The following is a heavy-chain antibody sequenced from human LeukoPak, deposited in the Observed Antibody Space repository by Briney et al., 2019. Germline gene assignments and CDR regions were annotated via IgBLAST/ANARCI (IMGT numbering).Heavy chain of an antibody. Sequence: QPSETLSLTCTASGGSISSYYWSWIRQPAGKGLEWIGRIYTSGSTNYNPSLKSRVTISVDKSKNQFSLKLSSVTAADTAVYYCARDAIAVADRGFDYWGQGTLVTVSS. V-gene: IGHV4-4*07. CDR2: IYTSGST. D-gene: IGHD6-19*01. CDR1: GGSISSYY. J-gene: IGHJ4*02. CDR3: ARDAIAVADRGFDY.